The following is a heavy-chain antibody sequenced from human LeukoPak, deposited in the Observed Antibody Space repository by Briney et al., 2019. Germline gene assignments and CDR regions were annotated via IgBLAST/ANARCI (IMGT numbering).Heavy chain of an antibody. CDR2: INHSGST. D-gene: IGHD3-22*01. CDR1: GGSISPYY. CDR3: ARGLVDYYDSSGYYYVWAFDI. Sequence: PSETLSLTCTVSGGSISPYYWSWIRQPPGKGLEWIGEINHSGSTNYNPSLKSRVTISVDTSKNQFSLKLSSVTAADTAVYYCARGLVDYYDSSGYYYVWAFDIWGQGTMVTVSS. V-gene: IGHV4-34*01. J-gene: IGHJ3*02.